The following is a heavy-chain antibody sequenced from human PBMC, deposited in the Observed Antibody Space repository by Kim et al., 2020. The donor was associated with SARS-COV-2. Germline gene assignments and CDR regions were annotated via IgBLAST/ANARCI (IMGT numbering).Heavy chain of an antibody. Sequence: SETLSLTCAVSGASISSTTYYWGWIRQPPGKGPEWIGSISYSGSTLYTPSLRGRLTISVDASKRQFSLKLSSATAADTAVYYSATLAARQRLNYFYYWG. D-gene: IGHD6-6*01. V-gene: IGHV4-39*01. J-gene: IGHJ4*01. CDR1: GASISSTTYY. CDR2: ISYSGST. CDR3: ATLAARQRLNYFYY.